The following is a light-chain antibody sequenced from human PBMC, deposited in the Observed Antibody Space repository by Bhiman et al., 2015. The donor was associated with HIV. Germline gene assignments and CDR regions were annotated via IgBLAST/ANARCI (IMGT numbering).Light chain of an antibody. CDR1: SLRTYY. CDR3: SSRDSSANHLEV. J-gene: IGLJ2*01. V-gene: IGLV3-19*01. CDR2: GKN. Sequence: SSELTQDPTVSVALGQTVKITCQGDSLRTYYANWYQQKPGQAPLLVIFGKNTRPXGIPDRFSGAYSGDTASLTISGARAEDEADYYCSSRDSSANHLEVFGGGTQLTVL.